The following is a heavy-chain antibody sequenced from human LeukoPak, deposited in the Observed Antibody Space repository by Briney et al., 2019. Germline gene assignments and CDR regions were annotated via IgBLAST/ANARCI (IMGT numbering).Heavy chain of an antibody. J-gene: IGHJ4*02. CDR1: GFTFRNHA. CDR2: IYENGGTT. V-gene: IGHV3-23*01. Sequence: GGSLRLSCVGSGFTFRNHAMSWVRQAPEKGLEFVSGIYENGGTTYYADSVKGRFSISRDNSKNTLYLQMDSLRGEDTTVYYCAKDFRIGYSAHFDYWGQGAMVTVSS. D-gene: IGHD2-21*01. CDR3: AKDFRIGYSAHFDY.